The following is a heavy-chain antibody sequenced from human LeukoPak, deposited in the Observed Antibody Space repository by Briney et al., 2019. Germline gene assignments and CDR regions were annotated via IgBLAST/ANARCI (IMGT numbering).Heavy chain of an antibody. J-gene: IGHJ4*02. D-gene: IGHD2-2*01. CDR2: ISSPGSST. CDR3: AKRGIPTSAYYFDY. Sequence: PGGSLRLSCAASGFTFDSYAMTWVRQAPGKGLEWVSYISSPGSSTFYAGSVKGRFTISRDNSKNTLYPQMNSLRAEDTAVYYCAKRGIPTSAYYFDYWGQGTLIIVSS. CDR1: GFTFDSYA. V-gene: IGHV3-23*01.